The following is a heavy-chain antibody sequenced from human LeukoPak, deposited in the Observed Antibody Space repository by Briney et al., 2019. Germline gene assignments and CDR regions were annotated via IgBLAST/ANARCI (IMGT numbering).Heavy chain of an antibody. V-gene: IGHV4-31*03. J-gene: IGHJ5*02. CDR1: GGSICSGGYY. CDR2: IYYSGST. D-gene: IGHD3-9*01. Sequence: SETLSLTCTVSGGSICSGGYYWSWIRQHPGKGLEWIGYIYYSGSTHYNPSLKSRVTISVDTSKNQFSLKLSSVTAADTAVYYCARDMTDWWFDPWGQGTLVTVSS. CDR3: ARDMTDWWFDP.